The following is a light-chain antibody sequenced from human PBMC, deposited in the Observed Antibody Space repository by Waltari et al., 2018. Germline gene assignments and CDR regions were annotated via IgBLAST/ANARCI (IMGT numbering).Light chain of an antibody. CDR3: QQRNDWPPLT. CDR2: GAS. V-gene: IGKV3-11*01. CDR1: QSVGTY. J-gene: IGKJ5*01. Sequence: IVLTQSPATLSLSPGDRATLSCRASQSVGTYLAWYQQKPGQAPRLLIYGASARATDTPPRFSGSGSGTDFTLTITSLEPEDFGVYYCQQRNDWPPLTFGQGTRLDI.